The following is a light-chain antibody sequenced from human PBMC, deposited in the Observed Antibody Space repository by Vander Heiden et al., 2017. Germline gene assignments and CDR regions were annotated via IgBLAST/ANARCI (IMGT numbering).Light chain of an antibody. CDR1: SSDVGGYNY. CDR2: DVS. J-gene: IGLJ1*01. Sequence: LSHPAPVAGPPGQSTTIPCTGTSSDVGGYNYVSWYQQHPGKAPKLMIYDVSNRPSGVSNRFSGSKSGNTASLTISGLQAEDEADYYCSSYTSSSTPYVFGTGTKVTVL. CDR3: SSYTSSSTPYV. V-gene: IGLV2-14*03.